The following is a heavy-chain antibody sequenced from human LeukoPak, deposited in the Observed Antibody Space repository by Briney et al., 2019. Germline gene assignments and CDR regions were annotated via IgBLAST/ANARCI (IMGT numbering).Heavy chain of an antibody. J-gene: IGHJ6*04. Sequence: GGSLRLSCAATGFTFSNYAMNWVRQAPGKGLEGVSAVSGSGGYTYYVDSVRGRFTISRDNSKNTLYLQLNSLTAEDTAVYYCAKARDIVVVPAAMCALDVWGEGTTVTVSS. CDR2: VSGSGGYT. CDR3: AKARDIVVVPAAMCALDV. D-gene: IGHD2-2*01. CDR1: GFTFSNYA. V-gene: IGHV3-23*01.